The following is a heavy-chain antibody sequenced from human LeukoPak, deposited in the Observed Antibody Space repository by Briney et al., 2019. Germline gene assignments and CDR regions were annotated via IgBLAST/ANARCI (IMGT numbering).Heavy chain of an antibody. D-gene: IGHD3-10*01. CDR3: ARGAMVRGVIMYNWFDP. Sequence: SETLSLTCAVHGGSFSGYYWSWIRQPPRKGLEWIGEINHSGSTNYNPSLKSRVTISVDTSKNQFSLKLSSVTAADTAVYYCARGAMVRGVIMYNWFDPWGQGTLVTVSS. CDR1: GGSFSGYY. CDR2: INHSGST. V-gene: IGHV4-34*01. J-gene: IGHJ5*02.